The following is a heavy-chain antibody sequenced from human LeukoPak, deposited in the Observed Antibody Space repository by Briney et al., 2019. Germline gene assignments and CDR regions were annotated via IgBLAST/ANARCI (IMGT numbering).Heavy chain of an antibody. Sequence: GGSLRLSCAASGFTFSSSAMSWVRQAPGKGLEWVSSISSSSSYIYYADSVKGRFTISRDNSKNTLYLQMNSLRAEDTAVYYCANTYYYDSSGYQEGFDYWGQGTLVTVSS. J-gene: IGHJ4*02. CDR3: ANTYYYDSSGYQEGFDY. CDR1: GFTFSSSA. CDR2: ISSSSSYI. V-gene: IGHV3-23*01. D-gene: IGHD3-22*01.